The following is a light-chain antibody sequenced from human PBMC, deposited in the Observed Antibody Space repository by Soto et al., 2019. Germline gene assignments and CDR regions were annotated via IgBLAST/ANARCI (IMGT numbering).Light chain of an antibody. J-gene: IGLJ3*02. Sequence: QSALPQPASVSGSPGQSITISCTGTSSDVGGYNYVSWYQHHPGKAPKVIIYEVSNRPSGVSSRFSGSKSGNTASLTISGLQAEDEADYFCSSYTSSSTLVFGGGTKLTVL. CDR3: SSYTSSSTLV. CDR2: EVS. V-gene: IGLV2-14*01. CDR1: SSDVGGYNY.